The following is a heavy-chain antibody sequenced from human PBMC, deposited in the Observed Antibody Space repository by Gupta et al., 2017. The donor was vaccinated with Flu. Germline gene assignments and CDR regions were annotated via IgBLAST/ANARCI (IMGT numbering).Heavy chain of an antibody. D-gene: IGHD6-19*01. CDR3: VKDLGDGWFQFDS. V-gene: IGHV3-33*02. J-gene: IGHJ5*01. CDR1: PPLAVNEC. CDR2: VGFDGEG. Sequence: LVESGGRVVQPGKSLRLSCTGHPPLAVNECMHWVRRAPGKTFEWVAMVGFDGEGSYSDSVKGRFTITRQSGPTTLFLQMDNVRVEDTALYYCVKDLGDGWFQFDSWGQGTVVTVSS.